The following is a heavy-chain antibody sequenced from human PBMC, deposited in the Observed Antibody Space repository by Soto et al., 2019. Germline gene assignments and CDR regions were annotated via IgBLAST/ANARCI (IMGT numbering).Heavy chain of an antibody. CDR2: IIPIFGTA. Sequence: QVQLVQSGAEVKKPGSSVKVSCKASGGTFSSYAISWVRQAPGQGLEWMGGIIPIFGTANYAQKFQGRVTXTAXEXTSTAYMELSSVRSEDTAVYDCARGDSSGYYNWFDPWGQGTLVTVSS. V-gene: IGHV1-69*12. J-gene: IGHJ5*02. CDR3: ARGDSSGYYNWFDP. CDR1: GGTFSSYA. D-gene: IGHD3-22*01.